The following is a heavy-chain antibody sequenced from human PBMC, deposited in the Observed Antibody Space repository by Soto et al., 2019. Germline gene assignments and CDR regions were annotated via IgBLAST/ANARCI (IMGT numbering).Heavy chain of an antibody. CDR1: GGSLSGHY. D-gene: IGHD1-20*01. V-gene: IGHV4-34*01. J-gene: IGHJ4*02. Sequence: SETLSLTCAVYGGSLSGHYWSWLRQPPGKGLEWIGEINHLGSTDYNPSLRCRVTISVDRSKNQFSLRLTSVTAADTAVYYCASPQYNWNNPFVYWGQGTQVTVSP. CDR3: ASPQYNWNNPFVY. CDR2: INHLGST.